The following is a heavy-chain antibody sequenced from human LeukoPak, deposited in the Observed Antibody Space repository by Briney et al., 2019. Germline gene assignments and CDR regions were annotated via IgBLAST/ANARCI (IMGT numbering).Heavy chain of an antibody. J-gene: IGHJ6*02. CDR2: IYYSGGA. CDR1: GGSIGRYY. V-gene: IGHV4-59*01. CDR3: ARAGIGDYASYYYYYGMDV. D-gene: IGHD4-17*01. Sequence: SETLSLTCTVSGGSIGRYYWTWIRQSPGKGLEWIGYIYYSGGANYNPSLKSRITMSVDTSKNQFSLKLSSVTAADTAVYYCARAGIGDYASYYYYYGMDVWGQGTTVTVSS.